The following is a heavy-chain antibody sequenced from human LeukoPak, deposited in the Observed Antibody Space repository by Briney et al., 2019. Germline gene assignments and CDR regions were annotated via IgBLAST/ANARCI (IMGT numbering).Heavy chain of an antibody. CDR3: ARDGITMVRGVIGAEYFQH. CDR2: IKQDGSEK. V-gene: IGHV3-7*01. D-gene: IGHD3-10*01. Sequence: GGSLRLSCAASGFTVSSNYMSWVRQAPGKGLEWVANIKQDGSEKYYVDSVKGRFTISRDNAKNSLYLQMNSLRAEDTAVYYCARDGITMVRGVIGAEYFQHWGQGTLVTVSS. J-gene: IGHJ1*01. CDR1: GFTVSSNY.